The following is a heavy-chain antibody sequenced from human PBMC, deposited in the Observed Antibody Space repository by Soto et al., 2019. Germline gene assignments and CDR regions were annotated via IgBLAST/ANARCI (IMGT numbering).Heavy chain of an antibody. V-gene: IGHV3-30*18. CDR3: ANPSVAGLYWYFAL. CDR1: GFSFNTYD. D-gene: IGHD6-19*01. CDR2: ISYDGSNS. Sequence: QVQLVESGGGVVQPGRSLRLSCAASGFSFNTYDIHWVRQAPGKGLEWVTGISYDGSNSYYADSVKGRFTISRDSSKNMLYLQMTSLRAEDTAVYYCANPSVAGLYWYFALWGPGTLVTVSS. J-gene: IGHJ2*01.